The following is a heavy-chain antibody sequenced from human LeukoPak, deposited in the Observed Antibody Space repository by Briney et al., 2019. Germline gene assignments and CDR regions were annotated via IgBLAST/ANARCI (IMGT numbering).Heavy chain of an antibody. CDR2: ISYDGSNK. D-gene: IGHD3-3*01. J-gene: IGHJ6*03. Sequence: GGSLRLSCAASGFTFSSYSMNWVRQAPGKGLEWVAVISYDGSNKYYADSVKGRFTISRDNSKNTLYLQMNSLRAEDTAVYYCARDPALYDFWSGLGYYYYYMDVWGKGTTVTVSS. CDR1: GFTFSSYS. V-gene: IGHV3-30*03. CDR3: ARDPALYDFWSGLGYYYYYMDV.